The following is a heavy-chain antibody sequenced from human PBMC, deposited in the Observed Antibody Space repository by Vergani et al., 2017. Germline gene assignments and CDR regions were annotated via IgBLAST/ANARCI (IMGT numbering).Heavy chain of an antibody. V-gene: IGHV4-31*01. D-gene: IGHD6-19*01. CDR3: ARRGSGWSRYFQH. Sequence: QVQLQESGPGLVKPSQTLSLTCTVSGGSISSGGYYWSWIRQHPGKGLEWIGYIYYSGSTYYNPSLKSLVTISVDTSKNQFSLKLSSVTAADTAVYYCARRGSGWSRYFQHWGQGTLVTVSS. J-gene: IGHJ1*01. CDR2: IYYSGST. CDR1: GGSISSGGYY.